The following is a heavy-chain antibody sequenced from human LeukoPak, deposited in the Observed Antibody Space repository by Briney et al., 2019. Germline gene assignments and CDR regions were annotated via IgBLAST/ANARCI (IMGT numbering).Heavy chain of an antibody. CDR1: GFTFSRYD. Sequence: PGGSLRLSCAASGFTFSRYDMHWVRQTPGKGLEYVSSITYTGGNTYYANSVRGRFTISRDNSKNTLYLQMDSLRAEDMAVYYCARAASWYSSSSNWFDPWGQGTLVTVSS. CDR2: ITYTGGNT. D-gene: IGHD6-6*01. V-gene: IGHV3-64*01. J-gene: IGHJ5*02. CDR3: ARAASWYSSSSNWFDP.